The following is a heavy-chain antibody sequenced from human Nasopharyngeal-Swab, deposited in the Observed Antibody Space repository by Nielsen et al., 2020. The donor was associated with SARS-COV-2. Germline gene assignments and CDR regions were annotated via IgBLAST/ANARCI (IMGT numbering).Heavy chain of an antibody. J-gene: IGHJ4*02. CDR2: ISSSSSTI. CDR3: ARDRRTGDHQSFPGLPDY. CDR1: GFTFSSYS. V-gene: IGHV3-48*01. Sequence: GGSLRLSCAASGFTFSSYSMNWVRQAPGKGLEWVSYISSSSSTIYYADSVKGRFTISRDNSKNTLYLQMNSLRAEDTAVYYCARDRRTGDHQSFPGLPDYWGQGTLVTVSS. D-gene: IGHD7-27*01.